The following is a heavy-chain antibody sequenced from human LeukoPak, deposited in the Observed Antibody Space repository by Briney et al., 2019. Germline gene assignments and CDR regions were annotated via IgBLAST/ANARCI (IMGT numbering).Heavy chain of an antibody. CDR1: GFTFSSYS. D-gene: IGHD5-18*01. CDR2: ISSSSSYI. V-gene: IGHV3-21*01. CDR3: ARGPKLGGYSYGPIDY. Sequence: GGSLRLSCAAPGFTFSSYSMNWVRQAPGKGLEWVSSISSSSSYIYYADSVKGRFTISRDNAKNSLYLQMNSLRAEDTAVYYCARGPKLGGYSYGPIDYWGQGTLVTVSS. J-gene: IGHJ4*02.